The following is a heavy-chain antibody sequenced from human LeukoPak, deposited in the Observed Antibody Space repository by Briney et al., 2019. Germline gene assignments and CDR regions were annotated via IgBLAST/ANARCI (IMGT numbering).Heavy chain of an antibody. CDR2: IASKTDGGTT. V-gene: IGHV3-15*04. CDR3: TTDLRYFARTGFAFDI. Sequence: PGGSLRLSCAAFGFTFSNAWMSWVRQAPGKGLEWVGRIASKTDGGTTDYIAPVKGRFTISRDDSKNTLYLQMNSLQTEDTAVYYCTTDLRYFARTGFAFDIWGQGTMVTVSS. CDR1: GFTFSNAW. J-gene: IGHJ3*02. D-gene: IGHD3-9*01.